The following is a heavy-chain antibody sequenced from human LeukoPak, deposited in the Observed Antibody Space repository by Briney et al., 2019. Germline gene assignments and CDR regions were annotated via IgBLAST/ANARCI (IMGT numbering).Heavy chain of an antibody. CDR2: IYTSGST. CDR3: ARDKYYDFWSGSGWFDP. Sequence: SETLSLTCTVSGGSISSYYWSWIRQPAGKGLEWIGRIYTSGSTNYNPSLKSRVTMSVDTSKNQFSLKLSSVTAADTAVYYCARDKYYDFWSGSGWFDPWGQGILVTVSS. V-gene: IGHV4-4*07. D-gene: IGHD3-3*01. J-gene: IGHJ5*02. CDR1: GGSISSYY.